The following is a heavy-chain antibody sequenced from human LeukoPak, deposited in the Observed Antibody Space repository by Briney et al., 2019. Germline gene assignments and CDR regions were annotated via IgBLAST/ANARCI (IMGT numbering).Heavy chain of an antibody. CDR1: GSTFSTYA. CDR3: ATTRDYYENSGYTLLQD. D-gene: IGHD3-22*01. Sequence: ASVKVSCKASGSTFSTYAINWVRQAPGQGLEWLGGITPILGTSNYAQSFQGRVTITADESSGTAYMALSSLRSEDTAIYYCATTRDYYENSGYTLLQDWGQGTLVTVSS. V-gene: IGHV1-69*13. J-gene: IGHJ1*01. CDR2: ITPILGTS.